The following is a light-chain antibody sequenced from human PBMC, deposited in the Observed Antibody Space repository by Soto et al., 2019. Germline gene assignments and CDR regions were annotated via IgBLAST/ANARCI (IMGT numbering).Light chain of an antibody. CDR3: QQYGSSRWT. V-gene: IGKV3-20*01. Sequence: EIVLTHSPGTLSLSPGERATLSCRASQTVGSAYLAWYQHKPGQAPGLLIYGTSSRATGIPDRISGSGSGTDFTLTISGLEPEDFAVYYCQQYGSSRWTFGQGTKVEAK. J-gene: IGKJ1*01. CDR2: GTS. CDR1: QTVGSAY.